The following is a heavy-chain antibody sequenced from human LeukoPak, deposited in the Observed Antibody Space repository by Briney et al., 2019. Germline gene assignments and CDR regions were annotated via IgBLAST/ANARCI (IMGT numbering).Heavy chain of an antibody. V-gene: IGHV4-39*01. J-gene: IGHJ4*02. CDR2: IYYRGST. CDR1: GGSISSTIYY. CDR3: ARQIRSYYGSGSYYPHFDY. D-gene: IGHD3-10*01. Sequence: SSETLSLTCTVSGGSISSTIYYWGWIRQPPGKGLEWIGSIYYRGSTYYNPSLKSRVAISVDTSKNQFSLKLSSVTAADTAVYYCARQIRSYYGSGSYYPHFDYWGQGTLVTVSS.